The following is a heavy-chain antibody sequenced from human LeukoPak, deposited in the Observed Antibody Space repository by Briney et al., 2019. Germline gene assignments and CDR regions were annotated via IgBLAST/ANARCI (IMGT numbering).Heavy chain of an antibody. D-gene: IGHD7-27*01. CDR2: ISAYNGNT. CDR3: ARDHNWGPDY. V-gene: IGHV1-18*01. Sequence: GASVTVSCKAFGYTFTNYGISWVRQAPGKGFEWMGWISAYNGNTNYAQKFQGRVSLTRDTSISTAYMELSRLTSDDTAVYYCARDHNWGPDYWGQGTLVSVSS. CDR1: GYTFTNYG. J-gene: IGHJ4*02.